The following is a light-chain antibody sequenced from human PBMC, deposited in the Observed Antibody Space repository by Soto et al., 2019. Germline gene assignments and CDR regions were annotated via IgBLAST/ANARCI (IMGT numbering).Light chain of an antibody. J-gene: IGLJ2*01. Sequence: QPVLTQPPSASGTPGQRVTISCSGSSSNIGSNSVNWYQQLPGTAPKLLIYRNNQRPSGVPDRFSVSKSGTSASLAISGLQSEDEADYYCATWDDSLNGVVFGGGTQLTVL. CDR3: ATWDDSLNGVV. V-gene: IGLV1-44*01. CDR2: RNN. CDR1: SSNIGSNS.